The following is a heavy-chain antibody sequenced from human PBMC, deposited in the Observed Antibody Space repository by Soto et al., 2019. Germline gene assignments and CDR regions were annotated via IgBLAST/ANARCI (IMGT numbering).Heavy chain of an antibody. J-gene: IGHJ4*02. D-gene: IGHD6-13*01. Sequence: EVQLVSSGEGWVQPGGPLRPPCPAPGFTFSSFGINWVPRPQGKGLEGVANIKQDGSEKYYVDSVKGRFTISRDNTKNSLYLQMNSLRAEDTAVYYCAREQLQVVIPDYWGQGTLVTVSS. V-gene: IGHV3-7*01. CDR2: IKQDGSEK. CDR3: AREQLQVVIPDY. CDR1: GFTFSSFG.